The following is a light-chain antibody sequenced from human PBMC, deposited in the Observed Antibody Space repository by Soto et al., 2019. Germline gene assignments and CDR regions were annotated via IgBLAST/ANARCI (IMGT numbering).Light chain of an antibody. J-gene: IGLJ1*01. Sequence: ALTQPASVSGSPGQSITISCTGTSGDVGSYNLVSWYRQHPGKAPKLMIYEVSKRPSGVSNRFSGSKSGNTASLTISGLQAEDEADYYCCSYAGSSLLYVFGTGTKVTVL. CDR2: EVS. CDR3: CSYAGSSLLYV. V-gene: IGLV2-23*02. CDR1: SGDVGSYNL.